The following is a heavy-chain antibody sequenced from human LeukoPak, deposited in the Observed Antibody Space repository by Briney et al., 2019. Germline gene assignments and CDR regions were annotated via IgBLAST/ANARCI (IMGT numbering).Heavy chain of an antibody. CDR3: ARGLLDVVVPAAISDWFDP. V-gene: IGHV1-69*05. CDR2: IIPIFGTA. CDR1: GGTFSSYA. D-gene: IGHD2-2*01. Sequence: GASVKVSCKASGGTFSSYAISWVRQAPGQGLEWRGGIIPIFGTANYAQKFQGRVTMTRDTSTSTVYMELSSLRSEDTAVYYCARGLLDVVVPAAISDWFDPWGQGTLVTVSS. J-gene: IGHJ5*02.